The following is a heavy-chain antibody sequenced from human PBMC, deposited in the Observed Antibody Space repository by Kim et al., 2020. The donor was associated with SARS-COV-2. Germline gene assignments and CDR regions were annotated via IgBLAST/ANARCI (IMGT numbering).Heavy chain of an antibody. Sequence: GGSLRLSCAASGFTFSTYVMSWVRQAPGKGLEWVSSISGSGGSTYSADSVNGRFTISRDNSKNSLYLQMNSLRDEDTAVYYCASPTGPLCNGDNCLNSWGHGTLVTVSS. D-gene: IGHD2-8*01. V-gene: IGHV3-23*01. CDR3: ASPTGPLCNGDNCLNS. CDR1: GFTFSTYV. CDR2: ISGSGGST. J-gene: IGHJ5*01.